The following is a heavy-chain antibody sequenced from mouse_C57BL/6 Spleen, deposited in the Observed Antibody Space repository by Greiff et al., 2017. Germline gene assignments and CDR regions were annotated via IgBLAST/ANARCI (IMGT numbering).Heavy chain of an antibody. D-gene: IGHD2-4*01. V-gene: IGHV2-2*01. CDR2: IWSGGST. CDR1: GFSLTSYG. J-gene: IGHJ4*01. CDR3: ARERYDYDDYAMDY. Sequence: QVQLQQSGPGLVQPSQSLSITCTVSGFSLTSYGVHWVRQSPGQGLEWLGVIWSGGSTAYYAAFISSLCTSKDNSKSQVFFKRNTPQDDETDIYYSARERYDYDDYAMDYWGQGTSVTVSS.